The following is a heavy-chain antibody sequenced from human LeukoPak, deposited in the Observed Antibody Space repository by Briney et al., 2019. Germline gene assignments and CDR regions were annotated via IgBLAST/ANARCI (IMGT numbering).Heavy chain of an antibody. Sequence: GGSLRLSCASSGFTFSIYTMNWVRQAPGKGLEWVSYISSSSSAIYYADSVKGRFTISRDNAKNSLYLQMNSLRAEDTAVYYCARETQNYNYGTTFDYWGKGTLVTVSS. J-gene: IGHJ4*02. CDR3: ARETQNYNYGTTFDY. D-gene: IGHD3-10*01. V-gene: IGHV3-48*01. CDR1: GFTFSIYT. CDR2: ISSSSSAI.